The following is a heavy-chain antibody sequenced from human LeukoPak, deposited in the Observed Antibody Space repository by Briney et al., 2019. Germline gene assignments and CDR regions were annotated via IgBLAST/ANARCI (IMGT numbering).Heavy chain of an antibody. Sequence: GGSLRLSCAASGFTFSSYGMHWVRQAPGKGLEWVSAISGSGGSTYYADSAKGRFTNSRDNAKNSLYLQMNSLRAEDTALYYCAKDIGQQLEVGDPWGQGTLVTVSS. J-gene: IGHJ5*02. CDR3: AKDIGQQLEVGDP. CDR1: GFTFSSYG. CDR2: ISGSGGST. V-gene: IGHV3-23*01. D-gene: IGHD6-13*01.